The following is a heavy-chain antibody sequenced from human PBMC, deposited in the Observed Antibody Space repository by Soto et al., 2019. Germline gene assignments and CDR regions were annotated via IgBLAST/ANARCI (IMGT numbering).Heavy chain of an antibody. J-gene: IGHJ6*02. CDR3: ARDIGKWELLREGYYYYYGMDV. Sequence: ASVKVSCKASGGTFSSYAISWVRQAPGQGLEWMGGIIPIFGTANYAQKFQGRVTITADESTSTAYMELSSLRSEDTAVYYCARDIGKWELLREGYYYYYGMDVWGQGTTVTVSS. D-gene: IGHD1-26*01. V-gene: IGHV1-69*13. CDR2: IIPIFGTA. CDR1: GGTFSSYA.